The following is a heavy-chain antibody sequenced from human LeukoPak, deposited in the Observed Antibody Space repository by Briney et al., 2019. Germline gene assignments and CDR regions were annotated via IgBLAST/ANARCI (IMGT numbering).Heavy chain of an antibody. CDR3: ARDISRDGYSPKGFDY. CDR2: IIPILGIA. J-gene: IGHJ4*02. V-gene: IGHV1-69*04. D-gene: IGHD5-24*01. CDR1: GGTFSSYA. Sequence: GASVKVSCKASGGTFSSYAISWVRQAPGQGFEWMGRIIPILGIANYAQKFQGRVTITADKSTSTAYMELSSLRSEDTAVYYCARDISRDGYSPKGFDYWGQGTLVTVSS.